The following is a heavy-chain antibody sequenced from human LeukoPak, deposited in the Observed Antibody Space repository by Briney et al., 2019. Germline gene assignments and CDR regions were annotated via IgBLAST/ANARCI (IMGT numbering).Heavy chain of an antibody. V-gene: IGHV3-48*04. Sequence: GGSLRLSCAASGFTFSSSSMNWVRLAPGKGLEWVSYISTSSSNIYYADSAKGRFTISRDNAKNSLYLQMNSLRADDTAVYYCARVRGGYYFDYWGQGTLVTVSS. D-gene: IGHD6-25*01. CDR2: ISTSSSNI. CDR1: GFTFSSSS. J-gene: IGHJ4*02. CDR3: ARVRGGYYFDY.